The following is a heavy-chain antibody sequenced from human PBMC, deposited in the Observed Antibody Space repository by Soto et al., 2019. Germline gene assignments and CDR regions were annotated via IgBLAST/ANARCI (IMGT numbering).Heavy chain of an antibody. Sequence: ASLEGSCKASGYDFTAYDIDWVRQASGQGLEWMGWMNPINGATGSARRFQGRVSMTRNTATGTAYLELTSLRSDDTAVYYCGRGPSPRAPAGGTPYYYAMDVWGQGTTVTVSS. J-gene: IGHJ6*02. CDR3: GRGPSPRAPAGGTPYYYAMDV. V-gene: IGHV1-8*02. CDR2: MNPINGAT. CDR1: GYDFTAYD. D-gene: IGHD6-13*01.